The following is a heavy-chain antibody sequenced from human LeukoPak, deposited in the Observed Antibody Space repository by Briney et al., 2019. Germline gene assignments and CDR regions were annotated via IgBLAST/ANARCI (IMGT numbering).Heavy chain of an antibody. CDR2: ISYDGSNK. CDR3: ARGGGDYGDYGIGY. D-gene: IGHD4-17*01. Sequence: PGRSLRLSCAASGFTFSSYAMHWVRQAPGKGLEWVAVISYDGSNKYYADSVKGRFTISRDNSKNTLYLQMNSLRAEDTAVYYCARGGGDYGDYGIGYWGQGTLVTVSS. V-gene: IGHV3-30-3*01. CDR1: GFTFSSYA. J-gene: IGHJ4*02.